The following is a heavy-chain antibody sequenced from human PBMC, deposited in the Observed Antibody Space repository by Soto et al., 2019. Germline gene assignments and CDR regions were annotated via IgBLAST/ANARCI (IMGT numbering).Heavy chain of an antibody. CDR1: GGSFSGYF. D-gene: IGHD2-21*02. V-gene: IGHV4-34*01. CDR3: ARGGSSDWQVAFDF. Sequence: SETLALTCAVHGGSFSGYFWNWIRQSPGKGLEWIGKVNHNGRNNYNPSLKSRVSMSMDMSKNEFSLKLTSVTAADTAVYYCARGGSSDWQVAFDFWGQGTMVT. J-gene: IGHJ3*01. CDR2: VNHNGRN.